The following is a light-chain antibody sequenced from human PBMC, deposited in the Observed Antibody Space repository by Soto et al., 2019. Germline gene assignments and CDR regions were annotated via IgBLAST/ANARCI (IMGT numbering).Light chain of an antibody. Sequence: EIVLTQSPGTLSLSPGERATLSCRASQSVSSNYLAWYQHKPGQAPRLLIYLTSNRAAGIPARFSGSGSETDFTLTISDVEPEDFAVYYCHQRQSWPRTFGQGTKVDIK. J-gene: IGKJ1*01. V-gene: IGKV3-11*01. CDR2: LTS. CDR3: HQRQSWPRT. CDR1: QSVSSNY.